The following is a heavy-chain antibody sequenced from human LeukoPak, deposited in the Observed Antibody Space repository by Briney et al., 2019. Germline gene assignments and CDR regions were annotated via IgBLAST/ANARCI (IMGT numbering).Heavy chain of an antibody. V-gene: IGHV6-1*01. CDR1: GDSVSSNSAV. Sequence: SQTLSLTCAISGDSVSSNSAVWNWIRQSPSRGLEWLGRTYYRSKWYNDYAVSVKSRITINPDTSKNQFSLQLTSVTPEDTAVYYCARKGSSWQNWFDPWGQGTLVTVSS. CDR3: ARKGSSWQNWFDP. J-gene: IGHJ5*02. CDR2: TYYRSKWYN. D-gene: IGHD6-13*01.